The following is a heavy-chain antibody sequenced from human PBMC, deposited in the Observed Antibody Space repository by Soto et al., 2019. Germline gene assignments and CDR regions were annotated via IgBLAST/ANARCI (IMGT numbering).Heavy chain of an antibody. D-gene: IGHD1-26*01. CDR3: ARDVGIVAASAWEMFDP. J-gene: IGHJ5*02. CDR2: INPGNDNT. CDR1: GYTFTRNA. Sequence: ASVKVSCKASGYTFTRNAIHWVLQAPGQSLEWMGWINPGNDNTRYSQKLQGRVTILRDTSASTVYMELSSLRSEDTAVYYCARDVGIVAASAWEMFDPWGQGTLVTVSS. V-gene: IGHV1-3*01.